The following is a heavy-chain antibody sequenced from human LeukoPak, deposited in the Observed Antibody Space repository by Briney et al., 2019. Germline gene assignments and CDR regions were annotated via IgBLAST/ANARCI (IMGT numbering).Heavy chain of an antibody. V-gene: IGHV1-8*01. D-gene: IGHD1-26*01. CDR3: ARSLVREPYSFDP. J-gene: IGHJ5*02. CDR2: MSPNSGNT. CDR1: GYTFTSYD. Sequence: ASVKVSCKASGYTFTSYDINWVRQATGQGLGWMGWMSPNSGNTGYAQKFQGRVTMTRNTSISTAYMELSSLRSEDTAVYYCARSLVREPYSFDPWGQGTLVTVSS.